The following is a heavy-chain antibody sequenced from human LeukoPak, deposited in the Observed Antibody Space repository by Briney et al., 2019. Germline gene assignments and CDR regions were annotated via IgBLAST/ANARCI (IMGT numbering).Heavy chain of an antibody. CDR3: AKVVQYTASTGTGLDY. CDR1: GFTFSNYG. D-gene: IGHD6-13*01. J-gene: IGHJ4*02. V-gene: IGHV3-33*06. Sequence: GGSLRLSCAASGFTFSNYGMHWVRQAASKWLDGVAVIWYDGSYKYYADSVKGRFTISRDNSKNTLYLQMNSLRAEDTAVYYCAKVVQYTASTGTGLDYWGQGTLVTVSS. CDR2: IWYDGSYK.